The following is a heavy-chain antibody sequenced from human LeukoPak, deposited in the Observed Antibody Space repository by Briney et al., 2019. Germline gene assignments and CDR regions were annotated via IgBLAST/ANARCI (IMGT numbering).Heavy chain of an antibody. CDR2: ISGSGGST. J-gene: IGHJ4*02. CDR3: AKAMGITMIVVVITPVFDY. D-gene: IGHD3-22*01. CDR1: GSTFSSYA. Sequence: PGGSLRLSCAASGSTFSSYAMSWVRQAPGKGLEWVSAISGSGGSTYYADSVKGRFTISRDNSKNTLYLQMNSLRAEDTAVYYCAKAMGITMIVVVITPVFDYWGQGTLVTVSS. V-gene: IGHV3-23*01.